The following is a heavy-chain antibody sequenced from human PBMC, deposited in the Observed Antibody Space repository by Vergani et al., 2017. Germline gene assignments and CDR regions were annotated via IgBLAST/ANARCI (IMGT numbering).Heavy chain of an antibody. CDR3: ARPGSYSGYEDAFDI. CDR2: IYYSGST. D-gene: IGHD5-12*01. CDR1: GGSISSSSYY. Sequence: QLQLQESGPGLVKPSETLSLTCTVSGGSISSSSYYWGWIRQPPGKGLEWIGSIYYSGSTYYNPSLKIRVTISVDTSKNQVSLKLSSVTAADTAVYYCARPGSYSGYEDAFDIWRQGTMVTVSS. V-gene: IGHV4-39*01. J-gene: IGHJ3*02.